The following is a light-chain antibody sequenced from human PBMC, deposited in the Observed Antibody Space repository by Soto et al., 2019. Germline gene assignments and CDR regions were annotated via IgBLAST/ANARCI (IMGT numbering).Light chain of an antibody. Sequence: DIVMTQSPDSLAVSLGERATINCKSSQSVLYSSNNKNYLAWYQQKPSQPPKLLIYWASTRESGVPDRFSGSGSGTDFTLTISSLQAEDVAVYYCQQYYNNPYTFGQGTKLEIK. CDR2: WAS. J-gene: IGKJ2*01. CDR1: QSVLYSSNNKNY. V-gene: IGKV4-1*01. CDR3: QQYYNNPYT.